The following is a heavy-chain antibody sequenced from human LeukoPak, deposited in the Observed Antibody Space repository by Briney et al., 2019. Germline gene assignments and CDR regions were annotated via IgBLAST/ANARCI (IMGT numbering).Heavy chain of an antibody. Sequence: SGGSLRLSCAASGFTFSNYWMSWVRQAPGKGLEWVANIEEHGSQKYYVDSVKGRFTTSRDNAKNSVYPQMNSLRAEDTAVYYCARVGRVTTPRYSDYWGQGTLVTVSS. V-gene: IGHV3-7*01. D-gene: IGHD4-17*01. CDR2: IEEHGSQK. CDR1: GFTFSNYW. J-gene: IGHJ4*02. CDR3: ARVGRVTTPRYSDY.